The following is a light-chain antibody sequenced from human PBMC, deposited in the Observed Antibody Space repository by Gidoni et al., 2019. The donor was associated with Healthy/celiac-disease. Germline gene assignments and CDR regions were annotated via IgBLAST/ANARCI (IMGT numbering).Light chain of an antibody. V-gene: IGKV1-39*01. CDR3: QQSYSTPFMYT. J-gene: IGKJ2*01. CDR1: QSISSS. Sequence: DIQMTQSPSSLSASVGDRVTITCRASQSISSSLNWYQQKPGKAPKLLIYAASSLQSGVPSSFSGSGSGTDFTLTISSLQPEDFATYYCQQSYSTPFMYTFGQGTKLEIK. CDR2: AAS.